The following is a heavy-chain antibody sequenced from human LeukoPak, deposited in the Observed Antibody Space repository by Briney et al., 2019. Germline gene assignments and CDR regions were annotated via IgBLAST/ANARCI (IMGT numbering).Heavy chain of an antibody. CDR2: IRYDGSNK. D-gene: IGHD5-18*01. CDR1: GFTFSSYG. CDR3: AKDQGYSYVVDYYYMDV. J-gene: IGHJ6*03. V-gene: IGHV3-30*02. Sequence: GGSLRLSCAASGFTFSSYGMHWVRQAPGKGLEWVAFIRYDGSNKYYADSMKGRFTISRDNSKNTLYLQMNSLRVEDTAVYYCAKDQGYSYVVDYYYMDVWGKGTTVTVSS.